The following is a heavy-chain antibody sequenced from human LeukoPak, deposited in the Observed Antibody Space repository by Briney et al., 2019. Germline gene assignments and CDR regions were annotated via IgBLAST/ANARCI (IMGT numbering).Heavy chain of an antibody. J-gene: IGHJ4*02. CDR3: AREKAVAELVVDY. V-gene: IGHV3-30-3*01. Sequence: PGGSLRLSCAASGFDFSSYAMHWVRQAPGKGLEWVALISYDGDNKYYADSVKGRFTISRDNSKNTLYLQMNSLRAEDTAVYYCAREKAVAELVVDYWGQGTLATVSS. D-gene: IGHD6-19*01. CDR1: GFDFSSYA. CDR2: ISYDGDNK.